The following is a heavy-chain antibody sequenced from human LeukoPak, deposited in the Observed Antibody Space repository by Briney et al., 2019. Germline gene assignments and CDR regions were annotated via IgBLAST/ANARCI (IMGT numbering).Heavy chain of an antibody. J-gene: IGHJ5*02. CDR3: ARVLLSSGSST. CDR2: VYYSGIT. D-gene: IGHD3-22*01. CDR1: GGSISSYY. V-gene: IGHV4-59*01. Sequence: SETLSLTCTVSGGSISSYYYNWIRQPPGKGLEWIGYVYYSGITNFNPSLKSRVTMSVDTSKNQFSLKVSSVTAADTAVYYCARVLLSSGSSTWGQGTLVTVSS.